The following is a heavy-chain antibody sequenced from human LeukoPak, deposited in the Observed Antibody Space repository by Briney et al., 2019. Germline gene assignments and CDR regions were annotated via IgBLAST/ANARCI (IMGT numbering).Heavy chain of an antibody. J-gene: IGHJ4*02. V-gene: IGHV3-30*02. CDR2: IRYDGSNK. Sequence: GGSLRLSCAASGFTFSSYGMHWVRQAPGKGLEWVAFIRYDGSNKYYADSVKGRFTISRDNSKNTLYLQMNSLRAEGTAVYYCAKDVEMATPTGYWGQGTLVTVSS. D-gene: IGHD5-24*01. CDR1: GFTFSSYG. CDR3: AKDVEMATPTGY.